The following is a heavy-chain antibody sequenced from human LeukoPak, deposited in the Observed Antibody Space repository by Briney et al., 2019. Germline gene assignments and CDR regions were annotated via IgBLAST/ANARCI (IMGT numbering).Heavy chain of an antibody. J-gene: IGHJ4*02. Sequence: TGGSLRLSCAASGFTFRNYWMGWVRQAPGKGLEWVANTKPDGTAEYYADSVRGRFTTSRDNANNFLYLQMNSLRAEDTAVYYCARGGYSSSWYVDYFDYWGQGTLVTVSS. CDR3: ARGGYSSSWYVDYFDY. V-gene: IGHV3-7*01. D-gene: IGHD6-13*01. CDR1: GFTFRNYW. CDR2: TKPDGTAE.